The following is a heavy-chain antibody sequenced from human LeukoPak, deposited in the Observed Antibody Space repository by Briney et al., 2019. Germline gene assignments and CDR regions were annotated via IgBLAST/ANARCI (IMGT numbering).Heavy chain of an antibody. CDR3: ATHTAMGRVFDY. CDR1: GFTFSSYA. CDR2: ISNDGSNK. V-gene: IGHV3-30-3*01. J-gene: IGHJ4*02. D-gene: IGHD5-18*01. Sequence: GGSLRLSCAASGFTFSSYAMHWVRQAPGKGLEWVAVISNDGSNKYYADSVKGRFTISRDNSKNTLYLQMNSPRAEDTAVYYCATHTAMGRVFDYWGQGTLVTVSS.